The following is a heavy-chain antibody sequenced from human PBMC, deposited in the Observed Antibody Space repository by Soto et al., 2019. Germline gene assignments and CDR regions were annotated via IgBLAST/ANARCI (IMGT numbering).Heavy chain of an antibody. CDR2: IYYSGST. Sequence: PSETLSLTCTVSGGSISSYYWSWIRQPPGKGLEWIGYIYYSGSTNYNPSLKSRVTISVDTSKNQFSLKLSSVTAADTAVYYCARVESGGLGYYYYYYMDVWGKGTTVTVSS. V-gene: IGHV4-59*01. CDR3: ARVESGGLGYYYYYYMDV. D-gene: IGHD3-3*01. CDR1: GGSISSYY. J-gene: IGHJ6*03.